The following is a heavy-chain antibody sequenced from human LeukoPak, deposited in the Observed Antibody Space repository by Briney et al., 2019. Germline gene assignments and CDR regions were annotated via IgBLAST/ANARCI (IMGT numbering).Heavy chain of an antibody. CDR3: AKDNVVGATTFDY. CDR2: ISGSGGST. Sequence: PGGSLRLSCTASGFTFSGYAMSWVRQAPGKGLEWVSAISGSGGSTYYADSVKGRFTISRDNSKNTLYLQMNSLRAEDTAVYYCAKDNVVGATTFDYWGQGTLVTVSS. J-gene: IGHJ4*02. D-gene: IGHD1-26*01. CDR1: GFTFSGYA. V-gene: IGHV3-23*01.